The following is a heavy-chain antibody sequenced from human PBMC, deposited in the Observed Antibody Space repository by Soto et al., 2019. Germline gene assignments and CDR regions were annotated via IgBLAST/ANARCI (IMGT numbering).Heavy chain of an antibody. D-gene: IGHD2-21*01. CDR1: GFTFSTYC. J-gene: IGHJ3*02. Sequence: EVQLVESWGGLVQTGGSLRLSCAASGFTFSTYCMHWVRQAPGKGLVWVSRINSDGRSTDYADSVKGRFTISRDNAKNTLYLQMNSLRAEDTGVYYCVRGVNPFDILGKGTMVTVSS. CDR3: VRGVNPFDI. V-gene: IGHV3-74*01. CDR2: INSDGRST.